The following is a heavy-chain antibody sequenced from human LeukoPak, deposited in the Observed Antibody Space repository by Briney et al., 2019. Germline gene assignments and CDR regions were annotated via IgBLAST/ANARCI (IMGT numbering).Heavy chain of an antibody. CDR2: FDPEDGET. D-gene: IGHD4-23*01. Sequence: ASVKVSCKVSGYTLTELSMHWVRQAPGKGREWMGGFDPEDGETIYAQKFQGRVTMTEDTSTDTAYMELSSLRSEDTAVYYCATGLMTTVVTAGYDYWGQGTLVTVSS. J-gene: IGHJ4*02. V-gene: IGHV1-24*01. CDR3: ATGLMTTVVTAGYDY. CDR1: GYTLTELS.